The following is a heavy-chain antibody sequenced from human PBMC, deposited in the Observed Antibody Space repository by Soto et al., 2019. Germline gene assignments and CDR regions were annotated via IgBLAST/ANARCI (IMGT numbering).Heavy chain of an antibody. D-gene: IGHD3-3*01. CDR1: GYTLTESS. Sequence: SVKASSKVSGYTLTESSIHWVQRAPGKGLEWKGGFDPEDGETIYAQKFQGRVTMTEDTSTDTAYMALSSLRSEETAVYSCATDRVTIFGVVILFCYSGEGTLVTVSS. V-gene: IGHV1-24*01. CDR2: FDPEDGET. CDR3: ATDRVTIFGVVILFCY. J-gene: IGHJ1*01.